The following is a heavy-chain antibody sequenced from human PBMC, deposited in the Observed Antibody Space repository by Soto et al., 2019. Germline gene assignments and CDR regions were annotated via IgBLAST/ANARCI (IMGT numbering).Heavy chain of an antibody. Sequence: QVQLVQSGAEVKKPGSSVKVSCKVSGGPFSDYAVSWVRQAPGQGLEWMGGIIPMFGTANYAQKFQGRVTITADESTTTAYIELSSLRSEDTAVYYCARDLDYYGSGNYYNRIDYWGQGTLVTVSS. V-gene: IGHV1-69*01. CDR1: GGPFSDYA. J-gene: IGHJ4*02. CDR3: ARDLDYYGSGNYYNRIDY. D-gene: IGHD3-10*01. CDR2: IIPMFGTA.